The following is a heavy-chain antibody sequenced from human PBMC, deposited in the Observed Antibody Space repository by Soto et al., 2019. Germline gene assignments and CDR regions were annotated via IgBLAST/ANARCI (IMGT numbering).Heavy chain of an antibody. CDR1: GLTFSNYA. J-gene: IGHJ3*01. V-gene: IGHV3-23*01. CDR2: IGGRGDNT. D-gene: IGHD1-1*01. Sequence: GGSLRLSCAASGLTFSNYAMSWVRQAPGKGLEWVPSIGGRGDNTYYADSVEGRFTISRDNAKNTLYLQMHSLRAEDTALYFCVRDRGYPDSFDVWGRGTMVTVSS. CDR3: VRDRGYPDSFDV.